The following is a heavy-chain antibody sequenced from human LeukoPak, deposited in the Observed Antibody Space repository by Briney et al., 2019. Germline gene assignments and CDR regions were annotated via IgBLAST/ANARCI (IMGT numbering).Heavy chain of an antibody. V-gene: IGHV4-38-2*02. CDR1: GYSISSGYY. D-gene: IGHD6-19*01. Sequence: SETLSLTCTVSGYSISSGYYWGWIRQPPGKGLEWIGSIYHSGSTYYNPSLKSRVTISVDTSKNQFSLKLSSVTAADTAVYYCARHSVAGIDYWGQGTLVTVSS. CDR2: IYHSGST. CDR3: ARHSVAGIDY. J-gene: IGHJ4*02.